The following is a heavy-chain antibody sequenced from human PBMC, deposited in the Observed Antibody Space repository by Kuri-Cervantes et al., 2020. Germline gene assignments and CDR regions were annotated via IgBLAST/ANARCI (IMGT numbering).Heavy chain of an antibody. D-gene: IGHD3-3*01. CDR2: INPNSGNT. CDR1: GYTFTSYD. J-gene: IGHJ5*02. Sequence: ASVKVSCKASGYTFTSYDINWVRQATGQGLEWMGWINPNSGNTGYAQKFQGRVTMTRNTSISTAYMELSSLRSEDTAVYYCARGRDPNYDFWSGPTNIVLWFDPWGQGTLVTVSS. V-gene: IGHV1-8*01. CDR3: ARGRDPNYDFWSGPTNIVLWFDP.